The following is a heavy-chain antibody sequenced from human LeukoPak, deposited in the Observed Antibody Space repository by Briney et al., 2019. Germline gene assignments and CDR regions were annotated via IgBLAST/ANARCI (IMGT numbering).Heavy chain of an antibody. D-gene: IGHD4-17*01. CDR2: ISSSSSTK. V-gene: IGHV3-48*01. CDR1: GFTFGSYS. CDR3: ARAPTTTVTTSWVAWFDP. Sequence: GGSLRLSCAASGFTFGSYSMNWVRQAPGKGLEWVSHISSSSSTKYYADSVKGRFTISRDNAKNSLYLQMNSLRAEDTAVYYCARAPTTTVTTSWVAWFDPWGQGTLVTVSS. J-gene: IGHJ5*02.